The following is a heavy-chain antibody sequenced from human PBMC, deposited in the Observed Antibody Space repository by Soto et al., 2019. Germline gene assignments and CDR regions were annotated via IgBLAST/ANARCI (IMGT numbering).Heavy chain of an antibody. CDR1: GGSISSGGYY. D-gene: IGHD4-17*01. J-gene: IGHJ4*02. CDR3: ARSTHGDYTKKTFDY. CDR2: IYYSGST. V-gene: IGHV4-31*03. Sequence: SETLSLTCTVSGGSISSGGYYWSWIRQHPGKGLEWIGYIYYSGSTYYNPSLKSRVTISVDTSKNQFSLKLSSVTAADTAVYYCARSTHGDYTKKTFDYWGQGTLVTVSS.